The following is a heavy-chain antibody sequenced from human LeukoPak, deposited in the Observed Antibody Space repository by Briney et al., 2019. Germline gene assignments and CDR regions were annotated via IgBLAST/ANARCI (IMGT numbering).Heavy chain of an antibody. J-gene: IGHJ4*02. D-gene: IGHD4-11*01. CDR2: ISYSGNA. Sequence: SETLSLTCTVSGASIITTNYYWGWIRQPPGKGLEWIGSISYSGNAYYSPSLRSRLSISMDASKNQFSLKVRSVTAADTAVYYCARNLGQTWGTVTTDLWYFDHWGQGTLVPVSS. CDR1: GASIITTNYY. CDR3: ARNLGQTWGTVTTDLWYFDH. V-gene: IGHV4-39*01.